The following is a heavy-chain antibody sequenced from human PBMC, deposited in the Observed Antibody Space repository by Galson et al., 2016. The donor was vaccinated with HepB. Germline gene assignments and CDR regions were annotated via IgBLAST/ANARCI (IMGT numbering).Heavy chain of an antibody. D-gene: IGHD6-13*01. CDR3: AGETGIANGIDG. CDR2: FHGADSI. V-gene: IGHV3-53*01. CDR1: GFSFSSYA. Sequence: SLRLSCAASGFSFSSYAMTWVRQAPGKGLEWVAVFHGADSIYYADSVRGRFTISRDTPKNMVFLPMNSLRAEYAAVYYCAGETGIANGIDGWGQGTTVAVSS. J-gene: IGHJ6*02.